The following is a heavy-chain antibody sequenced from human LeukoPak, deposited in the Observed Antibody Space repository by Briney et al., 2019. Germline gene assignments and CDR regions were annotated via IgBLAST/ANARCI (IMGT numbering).Heavy chain of an antibody. J-gene: IGHJ4*02. V-gene: IGHV1-69*04. Sequence: ASVKVSCKASGGTFSSYAISWVRQAPGQGLEWMGRIIPILGIANYAQKFQGRVTITADKSTSTAYMELSSLRSEDTAVYYCARDTASTPPATYSPPFDYWGQGTLVTVSS. CDR2: IIPILGIA. CDR3: ARDTASTPPATYSPPFDY. CDR1: GGTFSSYA. D-gene: IGHD5-12*01.